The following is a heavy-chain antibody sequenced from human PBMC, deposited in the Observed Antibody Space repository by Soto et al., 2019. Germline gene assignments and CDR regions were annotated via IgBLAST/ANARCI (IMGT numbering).Heavy chain of an antibody. V-gene: IGHV3-23*01. Sequence: GGSLRLSCAASGFTFSSYAMSWVRQAPGKGLEWVAAISGSGGSTYYADSVKGRFTMSRDNVKNTLYLQMNSLRAEDTAVYSCAKPPSGYSPGWFDPWGQGTLVTVSS. J-gene: IGHJ5*02. CDR3: AKPPSGYSPGWFDP. CDR2: ISGSGGST. D-gene: IGHD5-12*01. CDR1: GFTFSSYA.